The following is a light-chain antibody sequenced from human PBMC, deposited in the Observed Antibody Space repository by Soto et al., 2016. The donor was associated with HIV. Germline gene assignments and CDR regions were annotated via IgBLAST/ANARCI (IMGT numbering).Light chain of an antibody. CDR2: DDS. CDR3: QVWDSSSDHWV. CDR1: DIGTKS. Sequence: SYELIQPPSVSVAPRKTARITCGGNDIGTKSVHWFQQKPGQAPVLVAYDDSDRPSGIPERFSGSNSGNTATLTISRVEVGDEADYYCQVWDSSSDHWVFGGGTKLTVV. V-gene: IGLV3-21*03. J-gene: IGLJ3*02.